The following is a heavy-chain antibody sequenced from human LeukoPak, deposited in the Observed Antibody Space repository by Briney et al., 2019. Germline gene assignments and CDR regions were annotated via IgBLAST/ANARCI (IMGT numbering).Heavy chain of an antibody. V-gene: IGHV2-70*11. D-gene: IGHD6-6*01. CDR1: GFSLSTSGMC. Sequence: SGPALVKPTQTLTLTCTFSGFSLSTSGMCVSWIRQPPGKALEWLARIDWDDDKDYSTSLKTRLTISKDTSKNQVVLTMTNMDPVDTGTYYCARIRDSSSSVYHIDYWGQGTLVTVSS. CDR3: ARIRDSSSSVYHIDY. CDR2: IDWDDDK. J-gene: IGHJ4*02.